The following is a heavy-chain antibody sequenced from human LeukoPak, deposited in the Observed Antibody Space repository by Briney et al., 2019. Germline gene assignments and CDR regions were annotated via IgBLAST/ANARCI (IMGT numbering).Heavy chain of an antibody. V-gene: IGHV1-18*01. J-gene: IGHJ3*02. D-gene: IGHD4-17*01. CDR3: ASPRLRPDAFNI. CDR1: NYTFTRFG. Sequence: GASVKVSCKASNYTFTRFGFSWVRQAPGQGLEWMGWISGYNGNTNYAQKLQGRVTMTTDTSTSTAYMELRSLGSDDTAVYYCASPRLRPDAFNIWGQGTMVTVSS. CDR2: ISGYNGNT.